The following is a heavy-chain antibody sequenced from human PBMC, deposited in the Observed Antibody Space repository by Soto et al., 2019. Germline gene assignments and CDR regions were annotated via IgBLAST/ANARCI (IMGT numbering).Heavy chain of an antibody. CDR2: IWYDGSNK. CDR1: GFNFRSYG. V-gene: IGHV3-30*02. J-gene: IGHJ4*02. D-gene: IGHD5-12*01. Sequence: GGSLRLSCAASGFNFRSYGMHWVRQAPGKGLQWVAVIWYDGSNKYYADSVKGRFTISRDNSKNTLYLQMNSLRAEDTAVYYCAKERWLQEHLDYWGQGTLVTVSS. CDR3: AKERWLQEHLDY.